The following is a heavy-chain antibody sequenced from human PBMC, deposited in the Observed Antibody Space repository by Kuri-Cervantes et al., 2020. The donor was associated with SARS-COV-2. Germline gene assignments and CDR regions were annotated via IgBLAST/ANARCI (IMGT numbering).Heavy chain of an antibody. CDR2: INPNSGGT. V-gene: IGHV1-2*02. CDR3: ARYYRGTHDYGDYDAVAFDI. CDR1: GYTFTGYY. Sequence: ASVKVSCKASGYTFTGYYMHWVRQAPGQGLEWMGWINPNSGGTNYAQKFQGRVTMTRDTSISTAYMELSRLRSDDTAVYYCARYYRGTHDYGDYDAVAFDIWGQGTMVTVSS. D-gene: IGHD4-17*01. J-gene: IGHJ3*02.